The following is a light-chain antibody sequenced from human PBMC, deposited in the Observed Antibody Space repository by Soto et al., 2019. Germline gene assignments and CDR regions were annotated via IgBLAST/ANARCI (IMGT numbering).Light chain of an antibody. CDR3: CSYAGSSTFVV. V-gene: IGLV2-23*01. J-gene: IGLJ2*01. CDR2: EGS. Sequence: QSALTQPASGSGYPGQSITISCTGTSSDVGSYNLVSWYQQHPGKAPKLMIYEGSKRPSGVSNRFSGSKSGNTASLTISGLQAEDEADYYCCSYAGSSTFVVFGGGTQLTVL. CDR1: SSDVGSYNL.